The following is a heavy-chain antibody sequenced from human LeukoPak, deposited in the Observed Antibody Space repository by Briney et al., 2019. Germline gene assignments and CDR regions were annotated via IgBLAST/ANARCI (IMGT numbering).Heavy chain of an antibody. V-gene: IGHV1-46*01. CDR2: IDGETGNT. D-gene: IGHD3-10*01. CDR3: ARDPGGNHFGPGTYFAY. J-gene: IGHJ4*02. CDR1: GYTFIHYW. Sequence: ASVKVSCKASGYTFIHYWMHWVRQVRGQGPEWMGFIDGETGNTRYAQNFQGRITMTRDASTGTVFTDLSSLRFDDTAVYYCARDPGGNHFGPGTYFAYWGQGSLVTVSS.